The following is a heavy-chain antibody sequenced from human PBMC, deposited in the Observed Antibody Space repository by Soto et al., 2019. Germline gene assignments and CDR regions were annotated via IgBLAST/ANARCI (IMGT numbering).Heavy chain of an antibody. V-gene: IGHV3-30*18. D-gene: IGHD2-15*01. Sequence: GGSLRLSCAASGFTFSSYGMHWVRQAPGKGLEWVAVISYDGSNKYYADSVKGRFTISRDNSKNTLYLQMNSLRAEDTAVYYCANLYGVVVATPYYYYGMDVWGQGTTVTVSS. J-gene: IGHJ6*02. CDR3: ANLYGVVVATPYYYYGMDV. CDR2: ISYDGSNK. CDR1: GFTFSSYG.